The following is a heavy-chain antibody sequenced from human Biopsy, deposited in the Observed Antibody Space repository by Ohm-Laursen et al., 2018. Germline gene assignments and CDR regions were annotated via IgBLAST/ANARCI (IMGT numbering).Heavy chain of an antibody. CDR3: ARILGSTVTTYSAMDV. Sequence: TQTLTLTSSVSGFSLSNGRMGVSWIRQPPGKALEWLAHIFPHDEKAYSTSLKSRLTISKDTSKSQVVLTMTNLDPVDTATYYCARILGSTVTTYSAMDVWGQGTTVTVSS. CDR2: IFPHDEK. J-gene: IGHJ6*02. D-gene: IGHD4-17*01. V-gene: IGHV2-26*01. CDR1: GFSLSNGRMG.